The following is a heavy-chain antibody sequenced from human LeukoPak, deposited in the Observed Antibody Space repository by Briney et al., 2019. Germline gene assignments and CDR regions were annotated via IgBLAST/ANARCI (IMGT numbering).Heavy chain of an antibody. Sequence: SETLSLTCAVYGGSFSGYFWTWTRQPPGKGLEWIGEINHSGSTNYNPSLKSRVTISVDTSKNQFSLKLSSVTAADTAVYYCARGVGFVKIDYWSQGTLITVSS. J-gene: IGHJ4*02. CDR2: INHSGST. CDR1: GGSFSGYF. D-gene: IGHD3-10*01. CDR3: ARGVGFVKIDY. V-gene: IGHV4-34*01.